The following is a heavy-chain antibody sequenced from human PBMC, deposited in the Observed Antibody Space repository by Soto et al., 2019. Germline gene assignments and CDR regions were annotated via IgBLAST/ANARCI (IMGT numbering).Heavy chain of an antibody. J-gene: IGHJ1*01. V-gene: IGHV3-30-3*01. CDR2: ISYDGSNK. CDR3: ASHASVVVTTFAEYFQH. D-gene: IGHD2-21*02. Sequence: HPGGSLRLSCAASGFTFSSYAMHWVRQAPGKGLEWVAVISYDGSNKYYADSVKGRFTISRDNSKNTLYLQMNSLRAEDTAVYYCASHASVVVTTFAEYFQHWGQGTLVTVSS. CDR1: GFTFSSYA.